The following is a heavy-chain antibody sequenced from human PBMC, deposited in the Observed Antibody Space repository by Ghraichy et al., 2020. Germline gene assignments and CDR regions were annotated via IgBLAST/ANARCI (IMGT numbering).Heavy chain of an antibody. D-gene: IGHD6-6*01. V-gene: IGHV3-23*01. CDR3: AKDHSIASYYYYYYMDV. CDR2: ISGSGGST. CDR1: GFTFSSYA. J-gene: IGHJ6*03. Sequence: GGSLRLSCAASGFTFSSYAMSWVRQAPGKGLEWVSAISGSGGSTYYADSVKGRFTISRDNSKNTLYLQMNSLRAEDTAVYYCAKDHSIASYYYYYYMDVWGKGTTVTVSS.